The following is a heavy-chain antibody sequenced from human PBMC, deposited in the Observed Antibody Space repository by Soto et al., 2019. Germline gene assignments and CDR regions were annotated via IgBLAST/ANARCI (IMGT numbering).Heavy chain of an antibody. J-gene: IGHJ3*02. CDR1: GGSFSGYY. Sequence: QVQLQQWGAGLLKPSETLSLTCAVYGGSFSGYYWSWIRQPPGKGLEWIGEINHSGSTNYNPSLKSRVTISVDTSKNQFSLKLSSVTAADTAVYYCARGLKEYRAFDIWGQGTMVTVSS. CDR2: INHSGST. D-gene: IGHD2-2*01. CDR3: ARGLKEYRAFDI. V-gene: IGHV4-34*01.